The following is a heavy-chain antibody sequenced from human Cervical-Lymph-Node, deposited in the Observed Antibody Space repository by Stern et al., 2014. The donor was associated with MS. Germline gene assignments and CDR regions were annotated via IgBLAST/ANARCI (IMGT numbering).Heavy chain of an antibody. V-gene: IGHV1-69*01. CDR2: IIPLFGTT. D-gene: IGHD1-1*01. J-gene: IGHJ6*02. CDR3: ARDNDDNGMDV. CDR1: GDTFINFG. Sequence: DQLVESGAEVKKPGSSVKVSCTASGDTFINFGVSWVRQAPGQGLEWMGGIIPLFGTTHSAQKFQGRLTINADESATTVYMELSSVKSEDTAVYYCARDNDDNGMDVWGQGTTVTVSS.